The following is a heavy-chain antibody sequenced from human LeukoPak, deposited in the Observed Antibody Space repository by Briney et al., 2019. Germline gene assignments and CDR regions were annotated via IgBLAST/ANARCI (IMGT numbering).Heavy chain of an antibody. CDR3: ARGLSYYGSGSPPSRWFDP. J-gene: IGHJ5*02. CDR2: INHSGST. D-gene: IGHD3-10*01. CDR1: GGSISSYY. Sequence: SETLSLTCTVSGGSISSYYWSWIRQPAGKGLEWIGEINHSGSTNYNPSLKSRVTISVDTSKNQFSLKLSSVTAADTAVYYCARGLSYYGSGSPPSRWFDPWGQGTLVTVSS. V-gene: IGHV4-34*01.